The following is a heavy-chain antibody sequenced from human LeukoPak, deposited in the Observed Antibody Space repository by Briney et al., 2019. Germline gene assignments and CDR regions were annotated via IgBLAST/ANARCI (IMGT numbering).Heavy chain of an antibody. D-gene: IGHD6-13*01. J-gene: IGHJ4*02. CDR1: GYTFTGYY. Sequence: ASVKVSCKASGYTFTGYYMHWVRQAPGQGPEWMGWINPNSGGTNYAQKFQGRVTMTRDTSISAVYMELSRLRSDDTAVYYCAREGAAGIEAFDYWGQGTLVTVSS. CDR2: INPNSGGT. CDR3: AREGAAGIEAFDY. V-gene: IGHV1-2*02.